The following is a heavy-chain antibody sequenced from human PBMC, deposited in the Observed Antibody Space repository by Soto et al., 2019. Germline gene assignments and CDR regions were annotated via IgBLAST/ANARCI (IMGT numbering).Heavy chain of an antibody. J-gene: IGHJ6*02. D-gene: IGHD3-16*01. Sequence: GASVKVSCKASGYTFTGYYMHWVRQAPGQGLEWKGWINPNSGGTNYAQKFQGWVTMTRDTSISTAYMELSRMRSDDTAVYYCARTVGDYYYYGMDVWGQGTTVTVSS. CDR1: GYTFTGYY. V-gene: IGHV1-2*04. CDR2: INPNSGGT. CDR3: ARTVGDYYYYGMDV.